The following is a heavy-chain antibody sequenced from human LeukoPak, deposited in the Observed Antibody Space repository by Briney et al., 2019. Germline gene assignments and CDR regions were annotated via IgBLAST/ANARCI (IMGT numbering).Heavy chain of an antibody. D-gene: IGHD3-10*01. J-gene: IGHJ4*02. CDR1: GYSISSGYY. Sequence: SETLSLTCNVSGYSISSGYYWGWIRQPPGKGLEWIGSIYHSGSTYYNPSLKSRVTISVDTSKNQFSLKLSSVTAADTAVYYCAGFGELLSVNYWGQGTLVTVSS. CDR3: AGFGELLSVNY. CDR2: IYHSGST. V-gene: IGHV4-38-2*02.